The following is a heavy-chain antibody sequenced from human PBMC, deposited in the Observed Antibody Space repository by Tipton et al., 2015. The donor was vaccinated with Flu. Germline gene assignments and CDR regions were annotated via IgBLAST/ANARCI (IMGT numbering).Heavy chain of an antibody. CDR2: ISYDGSNK. J-gene: IGHJ4*02. CDR1: GFTFSSYA. V-gene: IGHV3-30*04. Sequence: SLRLSCAASGFTFSSYAMHWVRQAPGKGLEWVAVISYDGSNKYYADSVKGRFTISRDNSKNTLYLQMNSLRAEDTAVYYCARDTEMATIRFYFDYWGQGTLVTVSS. CDR3: ARDTEMATIRFYFDY. D-gene: IGHD5-24*01.